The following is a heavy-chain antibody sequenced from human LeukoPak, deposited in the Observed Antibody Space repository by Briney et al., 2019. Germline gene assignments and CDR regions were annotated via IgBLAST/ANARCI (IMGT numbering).Heavy chain of an antibody. CDR2: INPNSGGT. Sequence: ASVKVSCKASGYTFTGYYMHWVRQAPGQGLEWMGWINPNSGGTNYAQKFQGRVTMTRDTSISTAYFELSRLRSDDTAVYYCASEDSDSSEGFDYWGQGTLVTVSS. CDR3: ASEDSDSSEGFDY. V-gene: IGHV1-2*02. D-gene: IGHD3-22*01. J-gene: IGHJ4*02. CDR1: GYTFTGYY.